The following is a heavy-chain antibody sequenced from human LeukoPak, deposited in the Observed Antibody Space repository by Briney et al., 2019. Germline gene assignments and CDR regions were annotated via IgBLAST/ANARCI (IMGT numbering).Heavy chain of an antibody. CDR2: INHSGST. V-gene: IGHV4-34*01. Sequence: SETLSLTCAVYGGSFSGYYWSWIRQPPGKGLEWIGEINHSGSTNYNPSLKSRVTISVDTSKNQFSLKLSSVTAADTAVYYCARDAPRSGSYYDYWGQGTLVTVSS. CDR1: GGSFSGYY. D-gene: IGHD3-10*01. J-gene: IGHJ4*02. CDR3: ARDAPRSGSYYDY.